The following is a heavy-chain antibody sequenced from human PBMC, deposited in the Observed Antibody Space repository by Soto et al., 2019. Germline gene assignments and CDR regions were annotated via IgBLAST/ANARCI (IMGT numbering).Heavy chain of an antibody. CDR3: ARFGSGWWFDY. CDR2: INAGNGNT. CDR1: GYTFTSYA. Sequence: ASVKVSCKASGYTFTSYAMHWVRQAPGQRLEWMGWINAGNGNTKYSQKFQGRVTITRDTSKNQFSLQLNSVTPEDTAVYYCARFGSGWWFDYWGQGTLVTVSS. J-gene: IGHJ4*02. V-gene: IGHV1-3*01. D-gene: IGHD6-19*01.